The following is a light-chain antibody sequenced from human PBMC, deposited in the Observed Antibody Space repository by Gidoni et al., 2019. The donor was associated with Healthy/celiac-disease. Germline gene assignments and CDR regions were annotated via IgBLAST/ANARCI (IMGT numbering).Light chain of an antibody. CDR1: SSNIGSNY. CDR2: SNN. J-gene: IGLJ2*01. V-gene: IGLV1-47*02. Sequence: QSVLTQPPSASGTPGQRVTISCSGSSSNIGSNYVYWYQQLPGTAPKLLIYSNNQRPSGVPDRFSGSKSGTSASLAISGLRSEDEADYYCAAWDDSLSVVFGGGTKLXV. CDR3: AAWDDSLSVV.